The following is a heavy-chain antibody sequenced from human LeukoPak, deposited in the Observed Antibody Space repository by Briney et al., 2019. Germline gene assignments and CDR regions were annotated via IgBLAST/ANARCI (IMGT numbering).Heavy chain of an antibody. CDR1: GGSISRSSYY. CDR3: ARATNWWELLGGWAFDI. CDR2: IYYSGST. Sequence: PSETLSLTCTVSGGSISRSSYYWGWIRQPPGKGLEWIGSIYYSGSTYYNPSLKSRVTISVDTSKNQFSLKLSSVTAADTAVYYCARATNWWELLGGWAFDIWGQGTMVTVSS. D-gene: IGHD1-26*01. J-gene: IGHJ3*02. V-gene: IGHV4-39*01.